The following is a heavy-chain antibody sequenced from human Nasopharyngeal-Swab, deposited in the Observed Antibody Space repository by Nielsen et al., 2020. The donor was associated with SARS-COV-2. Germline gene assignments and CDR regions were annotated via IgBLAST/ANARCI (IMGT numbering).Heavy chain of an antibody. Sequence: ASVKVSCKASGYTFTSYAMHWVRQAPGQRLEWMGWINAGNGNTKYSQKFQGRVTITRDTSASTAYMELSSLRSEDTAVYYCARDLGIAVAGTDDYWGQGTLVTVSS. CDR1: GYTFTSYA. V-gene: IGHV1-3*01. CDR3: ARDLGIAVAGTDDY. CDR2: INAGNGNT. J-gene: IGHJ4*02. D-gene: IGHD6-19*01.